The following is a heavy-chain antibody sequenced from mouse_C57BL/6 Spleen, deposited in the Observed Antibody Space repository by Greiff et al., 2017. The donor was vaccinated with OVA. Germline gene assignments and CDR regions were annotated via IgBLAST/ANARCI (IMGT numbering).Heavy chain of an antibody. CDR3: AREGKGDYYAMDY. J-gene: IGHJ4*01. V-gene: IGHV1-9*01. D-gene: IGHD2-1*01. CDR2: ILPGSGST. Sequence: VQGVESGAELMKPGASVKLSCKATGYTFTGYWIEWIGEILPGSGSTNYNEKFKGKATFTADTSSNTAYMQLSSLTTEDSAIYYCAREGKGDYYAMDYWGQGTSVTVSS. CDR1: GYTFTGYW.